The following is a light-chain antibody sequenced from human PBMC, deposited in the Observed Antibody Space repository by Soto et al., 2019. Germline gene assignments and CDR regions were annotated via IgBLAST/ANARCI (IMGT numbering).Light chain of an antibody. CDR3: SSYTSSSTYV. Sequence: QSALTQPVSVSGSPGQSITISCTGTSSDVGGYNYVSWYQQHPGKAPKLMIYDVSNQPSGVSNRFSGSKSGNTASLTISGLQAEDEADYYCSSYTSSSTYVFGIGTKVTVL. CDR1: SSDVGGYNY. CDR2: DVS. J-gene: IGLJ1*01. V-gene: IGLV2-14*01.